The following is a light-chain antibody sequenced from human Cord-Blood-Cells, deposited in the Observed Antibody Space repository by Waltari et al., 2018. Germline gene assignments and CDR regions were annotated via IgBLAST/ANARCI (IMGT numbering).Light chain of an antibody. J-gene: IGLJ3*02. Sequence: QSALTQPASVSGSPGQSITISCTGTSSDVGGYNYVSWYQQHPGKAPNRMIYEVSNRPSGVSNRFSGSKSGNTASLTISGLQAEDEADYYCSSYTSSSTLEFGGGTKLTVL. CDR1: SSDVGGYNY. V-gene: IGLV2-14*01. CDR3: SSYTSSSTLE. CDR2: EVS.